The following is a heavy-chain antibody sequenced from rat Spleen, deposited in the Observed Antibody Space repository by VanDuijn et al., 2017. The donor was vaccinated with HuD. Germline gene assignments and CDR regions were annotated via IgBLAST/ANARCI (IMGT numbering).Heavy chain of an antibody. CDR2: ISTGGGNT. J-gene: IGHJ3*01. V-gene: IGHV5-25*01. CDR1: GLTFSSFP. Sequence: EVQLVESGGGLVQPGRSMKLSCAASGLTFSSFPMAWVRQAPKKGLEWVASISTGGGNTYYRDSVKGRFTISRDNAKSSLYLQMDSLRSEDTATYYCTTGERGFAYWGQGTLVTVSS. CDR3: TTGERGFAY.